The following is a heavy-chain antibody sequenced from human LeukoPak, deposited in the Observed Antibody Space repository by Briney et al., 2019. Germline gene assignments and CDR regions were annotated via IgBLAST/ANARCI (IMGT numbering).Heavy chain of an antibody. CDR1: GGSISSYY. J-gene: IGHJ3*02. V-gene: IGHV4-4*07. CDR3: ARALDLYVDLGNAFDI. D-gene: IGHD5-12*01. Sequence: SETLSLTGTGSGGSISSYYWSWLRQPAGKGLEWIGRIYTSGSNNYNPSLKSRVTMSVDTSKNQFSLKLSSVTAADTAVYYCARALDLYVDLGNAFDIWGQGTMVTVSS. CDR2: IYTSGSN.